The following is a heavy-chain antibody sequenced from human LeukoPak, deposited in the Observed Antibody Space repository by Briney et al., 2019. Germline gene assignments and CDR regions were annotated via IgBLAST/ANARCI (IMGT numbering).Heavy chain of an antibody. CDR1: GFSFSGYS. CDR3: ARPMVRGVVFDY. CDR2: ISGTGGST. J-gene: IGHJ4*02. D-gene: IGHD3-10*01. Sequence: GGSLRLSCAASGFSFSGYSLSWVRQAPGKGLEWVSAISGTGGSTFYAASVKGRFTISRDSSKNTLYLQMNSLRAEDTAVYYCARPMVRGVVFDYWGQGTLVTVSS. V-gene: IGHV3-23*01.